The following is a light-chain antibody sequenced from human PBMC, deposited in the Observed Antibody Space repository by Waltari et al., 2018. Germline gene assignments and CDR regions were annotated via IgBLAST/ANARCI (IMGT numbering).Light chain of an antibody. J-gene: IGLJ3*02. V-gene: IGLV1-44*01. CDR2: RND. CDR3: AAWDDSLNGHWV. Sequence: QSVLTQPPSASRTPGQRVPFSCSGTYSNLGTTVVNWYQQLPGTAPKLLIYRNDQRPSGVPDRFSGSKSGSSASLAIGGLQSDDEADYYCAAWDDSLNGHWVFGGGTKVTVL. CDR1: YSNLGTTV.